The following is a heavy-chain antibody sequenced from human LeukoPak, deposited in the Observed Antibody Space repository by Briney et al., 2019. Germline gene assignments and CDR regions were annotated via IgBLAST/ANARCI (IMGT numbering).Heavy chain of an antibody. CDR1: GLTFGTYW. CDR3: VRVNGMDV. Sequence: PGGSLRLSCAASGLTFGTYWMTWVRQAPGKGLEWVANINHDGSEKLYVDSVKGRFTVSRDNAKNSLYLQMNSLRAEDTAVYYCVRVNGMDVWGQGTTVTVSS. J-gene: IGHJ6*02. CDR2: INHDGSEK. V-gene: IGHV3-7*01.